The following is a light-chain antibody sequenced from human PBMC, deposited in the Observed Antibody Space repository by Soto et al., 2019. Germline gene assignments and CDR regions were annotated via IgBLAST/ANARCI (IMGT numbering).Light chain of an antibody. CDR1: QSVSSSY. V-gene: IGKV3-20*01. CDR3: QKYGSSPGT. J-gene: IGKJ1*01. Sequence: EIVLTQSPGTLSLSPGERATLSCRASQSVSSSYLAWYQQKPGQAPRLLIYGASSRATGIPDRFSGSGSGTDFNLTISRLEPEDFAVYYCQKYGSSPGTFGQGTKVEIK. CDR2: GAS.